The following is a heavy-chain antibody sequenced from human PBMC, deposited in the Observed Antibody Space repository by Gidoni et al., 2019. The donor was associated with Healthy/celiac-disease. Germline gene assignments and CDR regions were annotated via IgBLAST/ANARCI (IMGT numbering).Heavy chain of an antibody. CDR2: IYTSGST. CDR1: GGSISSYY. J-gene: IGHJ6*02. V-gene: IGHV4-4*07. CDR3: ARDSGGYDEYYYYGMDV. D-gene: IGHD5-12*01. Sequence: QVQLQESGPGLVKPSETLSLTCTVSGGSISSYYGSWRRPPAGKGSEWIGRIYTSGSTNYNPSLKSRVTMSVDTSKNQFSLKLSSVTAADTAVYYCARDSGGYDEYYYYGMDVWGQGTTVTVSS.